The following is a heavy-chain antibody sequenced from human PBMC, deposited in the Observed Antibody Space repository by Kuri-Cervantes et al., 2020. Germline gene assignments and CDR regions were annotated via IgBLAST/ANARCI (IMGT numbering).Heavy chain of an antibody. Sequence: GESLKISCAASGFTFRSYAMSWVRQAPGRGLEWGSAISGSGSTTHYADSVKGRFTISRDNSKNTLYLQMNSLRAEDTAVYYCARDCGGDCSHFDYWGQGTLVTVFS. D-gene: IGHD2-21*02. V-gene: IGHV3-23*01. CDR3: ARDCGGDCSHFDY. J-gene: IGHJ4*02. CDR2: ISGSGSTT. CDR1: GFTFRSYA.